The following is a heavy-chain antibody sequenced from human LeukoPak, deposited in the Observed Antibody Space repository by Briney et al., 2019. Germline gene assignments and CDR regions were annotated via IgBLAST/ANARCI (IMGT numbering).Heavy chain of an antibody. J-gene: IGHJ5*02. CDR3: ARHHGALWFGELIWFDP. V-gene: IGHV4-39*01. CDR2: GHYSGAT. D-gene: IGHD3-10*01. CDR1: GGSISDSRSY. Sequence: SETLSLTCSVSGGSISDSRSYWGWIRQPPGKGLEWIGSGHYSGATYYNPSLKSRVTISVDKSKNQFSLRLTSVPAADTAVYYCARHHGALWFGELIWFDPWGQGTLVTVSS.